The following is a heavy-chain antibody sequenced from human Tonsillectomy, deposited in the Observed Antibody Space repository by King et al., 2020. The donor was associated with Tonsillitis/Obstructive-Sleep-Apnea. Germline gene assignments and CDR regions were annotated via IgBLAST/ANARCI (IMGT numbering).Heavy chain of an antibody. V-gene: IGHV5-51*01. J-gene: IGHJ4*02. Sequence: VQLVESGAEVKKPGESLTISCKSSGYSFTSQWIGWVRQRRGKGLEWMGQIYPGDSDTRYSPSFQGQVTISADKSISTAFLQWSSLKASDTAIYYCARHGDSWVPPDYWGQGTLVTVSS. CDR3: ARHGDSWVPPDY. CDR2: IYPGDSDT. CDR1: GYSFTSQW. D-gene: IGHD5-12*01.